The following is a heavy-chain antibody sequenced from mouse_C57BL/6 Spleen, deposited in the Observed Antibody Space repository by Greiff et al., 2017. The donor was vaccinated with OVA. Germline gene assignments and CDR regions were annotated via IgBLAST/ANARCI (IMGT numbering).Heavy chain of an antibody. D-gene: IGHD1-1*01. V-gene: IGHV1-50*01. CDR3: ARFLITTVVFDY. CDR2: IDPSDSYT. J-gene: IGHJ2*01. Sequence: VQLQQPGAELVKPGASVKLSCKASGYTFTSYWMQWVKQRPGQGLEWIGEIDPSDSYTNYNQKFKGKATLTVDTSSSTAYMQLSSLISEDSAVYYCARFLITTVVFDYWGQGTTLTVSS. CDR1: GYTFTSYW.